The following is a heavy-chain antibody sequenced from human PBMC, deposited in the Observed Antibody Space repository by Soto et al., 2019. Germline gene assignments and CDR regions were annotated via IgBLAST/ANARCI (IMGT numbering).Heavy chain of an antibody. D-gene: IGHD3-22*01. V-gene: IGHV3-33*01. CDR1: GFTFSSYG. CDR3: ARAAYYYDSSGYYPNDAFDL. Sequence: QVQLVESGGGVVQPGRSLRLSCVASGFTFSSYGMHWVRQAPGKGLEWVAVIWYDGSNKYYADSVKGRFTISRDNSKNTLYLQMNSLRAEDTAVYYCARAAYYYDSSGYYPNDAFDLWGQGTMVTVSS. CDR2: IWYDGSNK. J-gene: IGHJ3*01.